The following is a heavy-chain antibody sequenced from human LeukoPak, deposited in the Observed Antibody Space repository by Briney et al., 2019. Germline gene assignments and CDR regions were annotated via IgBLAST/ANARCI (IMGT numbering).Heavy chain of an antibody. Sequence: PGGSLRLSCAASGFTFSSYSMNWVRQAPGKGLEWVAIISYDGGKKDYADSVKGRFTISRDNSKNTLYLQMNSLRAEDTAVYYCAKDQRPGYMDVWGKGTTVTISS. CDR3: AKDQRPGYMDV. D-gene: IGHD6-25*01. CDR2: ISYDGGKK. J-gene: IGHJ6*03. V-gene: IGHV3-30*18. CDR1: GFTFSSYS.